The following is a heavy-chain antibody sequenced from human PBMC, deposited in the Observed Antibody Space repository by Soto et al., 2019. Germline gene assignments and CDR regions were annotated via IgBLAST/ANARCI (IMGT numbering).Heavy chain of an antibody. V-gene: IGHV4-31*03. D-gene: IGHD3-3*01. J-gene: IGHJ5*02. Sequence: QVQLQESGPGLVKPSQTLSLTCTVSGGYISSGDYYWSWLRQHPGKRLEWIGYIYYSGSTYYNPSLKSRVTISVDTSKNQCSLNLSSVTAADTAVYYCASALLQTSGWFDPWGQATMITVSS. CDR1: GGYISSGDYY. CDR2: IYYSGST. CDR3: ASALLQTSGWFDP.